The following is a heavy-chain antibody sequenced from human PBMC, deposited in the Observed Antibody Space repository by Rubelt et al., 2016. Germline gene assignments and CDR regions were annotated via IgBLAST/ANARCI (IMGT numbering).Heavy chain of an antibody. CDR3: RGIWGSYIDY. D-gene: IGHD3-16*01. J-gene: IGHJ4*02. Sequence: QVQLVQSGAEVKKPGSSVKVSCKASGGTFSSYAISWVRQAPGQGLEWMGRIIPILGIANYAQKFQGRVTITADKATSTAYMELSSLRSEDTAVYYCRGIWGSYIDYWGQGTLVTVSS. CDR2: IIPILGIA. V-gene: IGHV1-69*04. CDR1: GGTFSSYA.